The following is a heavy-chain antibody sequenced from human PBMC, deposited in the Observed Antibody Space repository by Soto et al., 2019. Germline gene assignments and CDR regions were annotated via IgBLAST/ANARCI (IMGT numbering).Heavy chain of an antibody. CDR2: IYYSGST. CDR1: GGSISSGGYY. V-gene: IGHV4-31*03. Sequence: PSETLSLTCTVSGGSISSGGYYWSWIRQHPGKGLEWIGYIYYSGSTYYNPSLKSRVTISVDTSKNQFSLKLSSVTAADTAVYYCACSPGDYSIDYWGQGTLVTVSS. CDR3: ACSPGDYSIDY. D-gene: IGHD4-17*01. J-gene: IGHJ4*02.